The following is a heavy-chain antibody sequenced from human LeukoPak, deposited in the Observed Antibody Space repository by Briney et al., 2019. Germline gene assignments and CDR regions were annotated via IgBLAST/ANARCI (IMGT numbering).Heavy chain of an antibody. CDR1: GFTFSSDA. D-gene: IGHD3-10*01. CDR3: AKASTFGELNRPFDY. V-gene: IGHV3-23*01. J-gene: IGHJ4*02. Sequence: PGESLRLSCAASGFTFSSDAMSWVRQAPGKGLEWVSVISGGGGTTYYSDSVKGRFTISRDNSKNTLYLQMNSLRAEDTAVYYCAKASTFGELNRPFDYWGQGTLVTVSS. CDR2: ISGGGGTT.